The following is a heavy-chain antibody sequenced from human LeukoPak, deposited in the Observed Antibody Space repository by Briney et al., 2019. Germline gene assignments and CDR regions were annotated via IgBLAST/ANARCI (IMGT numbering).Heavy chain of an antibody. Sequence: SETLSLTCTVSGGSISSYYWSWIRQPPGKGLEWIGYIYYSGSTNYNPSLKSRVTISVDTSKNQFSLKLSSVTAADTAVYYCARTWFGEYSPPDYWGQGTLVTVSS. V-gene: IGHV4-59*01. CDR3: ARTWFGEYSPPDY. J-gene: IGHJ4*02. D-gene: IGHD3-10*01. CDR1: GGSISSYY. CDR2: IYYSGST.